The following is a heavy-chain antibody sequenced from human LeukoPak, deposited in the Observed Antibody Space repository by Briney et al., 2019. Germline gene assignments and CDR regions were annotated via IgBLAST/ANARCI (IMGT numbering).Heavy chain of an antibody. CDR2: IGRSGSAI. CDR1: GFTLSNYT. J-gene: IGHJ6*02. CDR3: ARAPDYDFWSGYYTDYYYYGMDV. D-gene: IGHD3-3*01. V-gene: IGHV3-48*04. Sequence: PGGSLRLSCAASGFTLSNYTMNWVRQAPGKGLEWVSYIGRSGSAIYYADSVKGRFTISRDNAKNSLYLQMNSLRAEDMAVYYCARAPDYDFWSGYYTDYYYYGMDVWGQGTTVTVSS.